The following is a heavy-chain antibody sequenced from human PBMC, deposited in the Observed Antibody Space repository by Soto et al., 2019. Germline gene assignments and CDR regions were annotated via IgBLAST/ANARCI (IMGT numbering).Heavy chain of an antibody. CDR2: ISSSGSTI. Sequence: GGSLRLSCAASGFTFSDYYMSWIRQAPGKGLEWVSYISSSGSTIYYADSVKGRFTISRDNAKNSLYLQMNSLRAEDTAVYYCARSSTTGTTYPSHWFDPWGQGTLVTVSS. V-gene: IGHV3-11*01. J-gene: IGHJ5*02. CDR1: GFTFSDYY. CDR3: ARSSTTGTTYPSHWFDP. D-gene: IGHD1-1*01.